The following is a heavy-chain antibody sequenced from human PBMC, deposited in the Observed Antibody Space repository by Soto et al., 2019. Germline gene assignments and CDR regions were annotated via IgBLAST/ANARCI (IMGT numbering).Heavy chain of an antibody. Sequence: PGGSLRLSCTASGFTFGDYAMSWVRQAPGKGLEWVGFIRSKAYGGTTEYAASVKGRFTISRDDSKSIAYLQMNSLKTEDTAVYYCTRDYDFWSGYYMPPEPMDVWGQGTTVTVSS. D-gene: IGHD3-3*01. CDR2: IRSKAYGGTT. CDR1: GFTFGDYA. J-gene: IGHJ6*02. CDR3: TRDYDFWSGYYMPPEPMDV. V-gene: IGHV3-49*04.